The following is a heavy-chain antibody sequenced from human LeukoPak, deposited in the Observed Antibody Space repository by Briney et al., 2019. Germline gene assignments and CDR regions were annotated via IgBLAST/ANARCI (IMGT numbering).Heavy chain of an antibody. CDR1: GYTFTNYY. Sequence: GASVKVSCEASGYTFTNYYIHWVRQAPGQGLEWMGIINPGGGSTTYAQKFQGRVTMTRDTSTSTGYMELSSLRSEDTAVYYCARDRIGSLRAGGWFDPWGQGTLVTVSS. D-gene: IGHD3-10*01. CDR3: ARDRIGSLRAGGWFDP. CDR2: INPGGGST. V-gene: IGHV1-46*01. J-gene: IGHJ5*02.